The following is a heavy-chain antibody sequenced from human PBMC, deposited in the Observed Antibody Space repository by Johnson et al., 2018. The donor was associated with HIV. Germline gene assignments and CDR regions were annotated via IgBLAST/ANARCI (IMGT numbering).Heavy chain of an antibody. CDR1: GFTFSDYY. J-gene: IGHJ3*02. D-gene: IGHD6-19*01. CDR2: ISGSGGST. Sequence: VQLVESGGGLVKPGESLRLSCAASGFTFSDYYMNWIRQAPGKGLEWVSAISGSGGSTYYSDSVKGRFTISRDNSKNTLYLQMNSLRAEDTAVYYCAKDVAVAAPGAFDSWGQGTMVTVSS. V-gene: IGHV3-23*04. CDR3: AKDVAVAAPGAFDS.